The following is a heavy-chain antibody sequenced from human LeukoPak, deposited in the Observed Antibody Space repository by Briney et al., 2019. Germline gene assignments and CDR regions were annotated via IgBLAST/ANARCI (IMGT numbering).Heavy chain of an antibody. CDR1: GGSFSGYY. CDR2: INHSGST. J-gene: IGHJ4*02. D-gene: IGHD6-19*01. CDR3: ARVSYSSGWYATFDY. Sequence: SETLSLICAVYGGSFSGYYWSWIRQPPGKGLEWIGEINHSGSTNYNPSLKSRVTISVDTSKNQFSPKLSSVTAADTAVYYCARVSYSSGWYATFDYWGQGTLVTVSS. V-gene: IGHV4-34*01.